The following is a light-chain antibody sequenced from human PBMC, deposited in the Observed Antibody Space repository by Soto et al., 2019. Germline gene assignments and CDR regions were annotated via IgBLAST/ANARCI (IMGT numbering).Light chain of an antibody. J-gene: IGLJ2*01. CDR2: LEDSGNY. CDR1: SGHSSYI. Sequence: QSVLTQSSSASASLGSSVKLTCTLSSGHSSYIIAWHQQQPGKAPRYLMRLEDSGNYNKGSGIPDRFSGSSSGADRYLTIPNLQSEDEADYYCETWDSNTRVYGGGTKLTVL. CDR3: ETWDSNTRV. V-gene: IGLV4-60*03.